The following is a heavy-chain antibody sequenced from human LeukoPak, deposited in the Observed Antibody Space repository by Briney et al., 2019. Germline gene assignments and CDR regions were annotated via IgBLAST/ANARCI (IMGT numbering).Heavy chain of an antibody. V-gene: IGHV4-4*02. Sequence: SETLSLTCAVSGGSISSSNWWSWVRQPPGKGLEWIGEIYHSGSTNYNPSLKSRVTISVDKSKNQFSLKLSSVTAADTAVYYCARGGLKYYYDSSGYYFDYWGQGTLVTVSS. D-gene: IGHD3-22*01. J-gene: IGHJ4*02. CDR3: ARGGLKYYYDSSGYYFDY. CDR1: GGSISSSNW. CDR2: IYHSGST.